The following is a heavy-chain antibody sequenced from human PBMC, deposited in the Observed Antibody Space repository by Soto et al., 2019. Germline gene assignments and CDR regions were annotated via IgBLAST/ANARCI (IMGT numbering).Heavy chain of an antibody. CDR1: GYTITANA. CDR3: ARGFQGAFDF. CDR2: ILHGRGDT. J-gene: IGHJ3*01. V-gene: IGHV1-3*01. Sequence: GASVKVSCKASGYTITANAMHWVRQAPGQRLEWLGWILHGRGDTKYSQKFQDRVTITRDTFASIVYMELSSLSSEDTAVYYCARGFQGAFDFWGQGTSVTVSS.